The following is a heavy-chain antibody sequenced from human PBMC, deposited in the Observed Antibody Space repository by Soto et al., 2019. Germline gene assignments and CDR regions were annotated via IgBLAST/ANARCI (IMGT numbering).Heavy chain of an antibody. D-gene: IGHD3-22*01. CDR1: GGNFSSYA. CDR2: ILPIFGTA. Sequence: QVQLVQSGAEVKKPGSSVKVSCKASGGNFSSYAISWGRQAPGQGLEWMGGILPIFGTANYAQKFQGRVTITEDESTSTADMDLRSLGSEYRAVYYLARPTDYYYDRSGYDAFDIGGKGTMVTVSS. CDR3: ARPTDYYYDRSGYDAFDI. J-gene: IGHJ3*02. V-gene: IGHV1-69*01.